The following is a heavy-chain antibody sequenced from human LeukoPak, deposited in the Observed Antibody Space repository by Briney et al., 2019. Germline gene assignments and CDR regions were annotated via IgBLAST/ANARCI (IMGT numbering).Heavy chain of an antibody. CDR1: GYSISSGYY. CDR3: AIVVVNYYFDY. CDR2: IYHSGST. V-gene: IGHV4-38-2*02. J-gene: IGHJ4*02. D-gene: IGHD2-15*01. Sequence: SSETLSLTCTVSGYSISSGYYWGWIRQPPGKGLEWIGSIYHSGSTYYNPSLKSRVTLSVDTSKNQFSLKLSSVTAADTAVYYCAIVVVNYYFDYWGQGTLVTVSS.